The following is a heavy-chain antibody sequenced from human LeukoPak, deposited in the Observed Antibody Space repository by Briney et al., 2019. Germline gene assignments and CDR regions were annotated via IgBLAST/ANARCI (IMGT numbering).Heavy chain of an antibody. CDR1: GYRFTSYW. CDR2: IYPGDSDT. V-gene: IGHV5-51*01. D-gene: IGHD6-13*01. CDR3: ARRRIADLDAFDI. Sequence: GESLKISCKGSGYRFTSYWIGWVRQMPGKGLEWMGIIYPGDSDTRYSPSFQGQVTISADKSISTAYPQWSSLKASDTAMYYCARRRIADLDAFDIWGQGTMVTVSS. J-gene: IGHJ3*02.